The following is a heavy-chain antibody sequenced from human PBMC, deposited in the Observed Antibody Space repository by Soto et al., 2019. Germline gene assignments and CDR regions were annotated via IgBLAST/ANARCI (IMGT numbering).Heavy chain of an antibody. CDR3: ARDRLYDFWSGYRGDYGMDV. Sequence: SETLSLTCTVSGGSISSGGYYWSWIRQHPGKGLEWIGYIYYSGSTYYNPSLKSRVTISVDTSKNQFSLKLSSVTAADTAVYYCARDRLYDFWSGYRGDYGMDVWGQGTTVTVSS. CDR1: GGSISSGGYY. D-gene: IGHD3-3*01. CDR2: IYYSGST. V-gene: IGHV4-31*03. J-gene: IGHJ6*02.